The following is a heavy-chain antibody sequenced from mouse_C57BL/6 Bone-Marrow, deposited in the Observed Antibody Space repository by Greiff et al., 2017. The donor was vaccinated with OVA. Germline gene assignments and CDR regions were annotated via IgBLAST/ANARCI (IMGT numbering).Heavy chain of an antibody. V-gene: IGHV5-6*02. CDR2: ISSGGSYT. CDR1: GFTFSSYG. Sequence: EVMLVESGGDLVKPGGSLKLSCAASGFTFSSYGMSWVRQTPDKRLEWVATISSGGSYTSYPASVKGRFTISSDNAKNTLYLQMSSLKSENTAMYYCARHGDYGSFFDYWGQGTTLTVSS. D-gene: IGHD1-1*01. J-gene: IGHJ2*01. CDR3: ARHGDYGSFFDY.